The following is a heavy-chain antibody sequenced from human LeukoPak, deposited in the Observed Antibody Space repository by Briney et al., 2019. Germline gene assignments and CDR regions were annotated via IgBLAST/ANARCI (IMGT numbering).Heavy chain of an antibody. CDR3: AKGPIPGDYVHYYYMDV. D-gene: IGHD4-17*01. CDR1: GFTFSSYG. J-gene: IGHJ6*03. CDR2: IWYDGSNK. Sequence: GGSLRLSCAASGFTFSSYGMHWVRQAPGKGLERVAVIWYDGSNKYYADSVKGRFTISRDNSKNTLYLQMNSLRAEDTAVYYCAKGPIPGDYVHYYYMDVWGKGTTVTVSS. V-gene: IGHV3-33*06.